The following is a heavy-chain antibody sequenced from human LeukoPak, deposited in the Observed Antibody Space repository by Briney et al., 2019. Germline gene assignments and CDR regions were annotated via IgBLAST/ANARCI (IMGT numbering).Heavy chain of an antibody. Sequence: ASVKVSCKASGYTFTGYYIHWVRQAPGQGLEWMGWNNPNSGVTHYAQKFQGRVTMTRDTSISTAYMELSRLRSDDTAVYYCARVPPTVTTDITAGYFDYWGQGTLVTVSS. CDR1: GYTFTGYY. V-gene: IGHV1-2*02. CDR2: NNPNSGVT. CDR3: ARVPPTVTTDITAGYFDY. J-gene: IGHJ4*02. D-gene: IGHD4-17*01.